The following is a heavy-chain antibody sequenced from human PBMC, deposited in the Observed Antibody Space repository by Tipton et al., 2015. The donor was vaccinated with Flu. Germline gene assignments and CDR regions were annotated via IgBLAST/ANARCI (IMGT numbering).Heavy chain of an antibody. CDR2: IYYSGST. J-gene: IGHJ6*02. CDR1: GGSISSSSYY. CDR3: ARDSAAHYGMDV. D-gene: IGHD6-13*01. V-gene: IGHV4-61*05. Sequence: LRLSCTVSGGSISSSSYYWSWIRQPPGEGLEWIGYIYYSGSTNYNPSLKSRVTISVDTSKNQFSLKLSSVTAADTAVYYCARDSAAHYGMDVWGQGTTVTVSS.